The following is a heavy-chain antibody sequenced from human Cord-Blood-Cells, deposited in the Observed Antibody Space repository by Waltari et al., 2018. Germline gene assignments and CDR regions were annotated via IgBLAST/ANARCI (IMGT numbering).Heavy chain of an antibody. Sequence: QVQLVESGGGVVQPGRSLRLYWAASGLTFSSYAMHWVRQAPGKGLEWVAVISYDGSNKYYADSVKGRFTISRDNSKNTLYLQMNSLRAEDTAVYYCARGRVIPHFDYWGQGTLVTVSS. J-gene: IGHJ4*02. CDR3: ARGRVIPHFDY. V-gene: IGHV3-30-3*01. D-gene: IGHD3-10*01. CDR1: GLTFSSYA. CDR2: ISYDGSNK.